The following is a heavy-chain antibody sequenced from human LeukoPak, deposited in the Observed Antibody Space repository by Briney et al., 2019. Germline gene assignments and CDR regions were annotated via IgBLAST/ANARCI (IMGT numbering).Heavy chain of an antibody. V-gene: IGHV3-23*01. CDR1: GFTFSSYA. J-gene: IGHJ4*02. CDR2: ISGSGGST. Sequence: GGPLRLSCAASGFTFSSYAMSWVRQAPGKGLEWVSAISGSGGSTYYADSVKGRFTISRDNSKNTLYLQMNSLRAEDTAVYYCAKVSRVATIGDYWGQGTLVTVSS. D-gene: IGHD5-12*01. CDR3: AKVSRVATIGDY.